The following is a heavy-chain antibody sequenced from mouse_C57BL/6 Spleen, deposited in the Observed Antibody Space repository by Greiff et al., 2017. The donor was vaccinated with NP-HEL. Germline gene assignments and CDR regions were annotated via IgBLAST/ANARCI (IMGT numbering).Heavy chain of an antibody. CDR3: ARNYYGSRESFAY. Sequence: QVQLQQPGAELVMPGASVKLSCKASGYTFTSYWMHWVKQRPGQGLEWIGEIDPSDSYTNYNQKFKGKSTLTVDKSSSTAYMQLSSLTSEDSAVYDSARNYYGSRESFAYWSQGTLVTVSA. V-gene: IGHV1-69*01. J-gene: IGHJ3*01. CDR2: IDPSDSYT. CDR1: GYTFTSYW. D-gene: IGHD1-1*01.